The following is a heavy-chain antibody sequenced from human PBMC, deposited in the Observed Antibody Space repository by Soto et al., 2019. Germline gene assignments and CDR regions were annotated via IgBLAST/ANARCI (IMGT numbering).Heavy chain of an antibody. D-gene: IGHD3-10*01. CDR3: ATYGSGSQRLDP. J-gene: IGHJ5*02. CDR2: IYYSGST. V-gene: IGHV4-59*11. CDR1: GGSFSSHH. Sequence: PSETLSLTCTVSGGSFSSHHWSWIRQPPGKGLEWIGDIYYSGSTNYNPSLKSRVTISVDTSKNQFSLKLRSVTAADTAVYYCATYGSGSQRLDPWGQGTMVTVSS.